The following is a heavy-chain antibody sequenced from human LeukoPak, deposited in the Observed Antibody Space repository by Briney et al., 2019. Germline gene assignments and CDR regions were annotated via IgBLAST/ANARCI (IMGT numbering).Heavy chain of an antibody. J-gene: IGHJ3*02. D-gene: IGHD3-16*02. CDR1: GGSIRSYY. Sequence: SETLSLTCTVSGGSIRSYYWSWIRQPPGKGLEWIGYIYYSGSTNYNPSLKSRVTISVDTSKNQFSLKLSSVTAADTAVYYCARERLGELSDAFDIWGQGTMVTVSS. V-gene: IGHV4-59*01. CDR3: ARERLGELSDAFDI. CDR2: IYYSGST.